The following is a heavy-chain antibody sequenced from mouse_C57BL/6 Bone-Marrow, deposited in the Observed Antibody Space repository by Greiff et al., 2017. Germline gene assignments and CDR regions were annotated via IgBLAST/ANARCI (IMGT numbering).Heavy chain of an antibody. CDR1: GYTFTEYT. D-gene: IGHD3-2*02. V-gene: IGHV1-62-2*01. CDR3: AGREDRDSSGPPAMDY. Sequence: QVQLKESGAELVKPGASVKLSCKASGYTFTEYTIHWVKQRSGQGLEWIGWFYPGSGSKKYNEKFKDKATLTADKSSSTGYMELSRLTSEDSAVYFGAGREDRDSSGPPAMDYWDQGTAVTVTS. CDR2: FYPGSGSK. J-gene: IGHJ4*01.